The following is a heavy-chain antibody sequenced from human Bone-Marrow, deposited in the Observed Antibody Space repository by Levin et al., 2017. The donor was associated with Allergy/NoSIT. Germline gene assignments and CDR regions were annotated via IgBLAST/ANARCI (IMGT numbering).Heavy chain of an antibody. J-gene: IGHJ5*02. CDR2: ITGSGYTT. V-gene: IGHV3-23*01. CDR1: GFTFSRHA. D-gene: IGHD6-13*01. CDR3: AREDDSSTWYGIDL. Sequence: GGSLRLSCAVSGFTFSRHAMTWVRQAPGKGLEWVSTITGSGYTTFYADSVKGRFTISRDNPGNTLFLQMNSLRAEDTATYYCAREDDSSTWYGIDLWGQGTLVSVSS.